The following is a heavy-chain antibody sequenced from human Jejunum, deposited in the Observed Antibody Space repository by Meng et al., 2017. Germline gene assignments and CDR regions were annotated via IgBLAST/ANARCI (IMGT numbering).Heavy chain of an antibody. Sequence: GESQKISCAASGFTFSDHYMDWVRQAPGKGLEWVGRTRNKPKSYTTAYAASVQGRVTISRDDSKNSVYLQMNSLKTEDTAVYYCTRVGSYYDSSGYSKDAIDLWGQGTMVTVSS. CDR1: GFTFSDHY. CDR2: TRNKPKSYTT. V-gene: IGHV3-72*01. J-gene: IGHJ3*01. D-gene: IGHD3-22*01. CDR3: TRVGSYYDSSGYSKDAIDL.